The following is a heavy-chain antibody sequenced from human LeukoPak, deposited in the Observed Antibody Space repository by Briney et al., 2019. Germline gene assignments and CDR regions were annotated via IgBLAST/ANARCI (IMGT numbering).Heavy chain of an antibody. V-gene: IGHV3-21*01. CDR1: GFTFSSYS. CDR3: ARYPGWRYFDY. D-gene: IGHD6-19*01. CDR2: ISSSSSYI. Sequence: GGSLRLSCAASGFTFSSYSMNWVRQAPVKGLEWVSSISSSSSYIYYADSVKGRFTISRDNAKNSLYLQMNSLRAEDTAVYYCARYPGWRYFDYWGQGTLVTVSS. J-gene: IGHJ4*02.